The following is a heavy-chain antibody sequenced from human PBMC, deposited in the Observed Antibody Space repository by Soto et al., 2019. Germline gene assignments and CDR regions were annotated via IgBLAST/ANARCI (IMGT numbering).Heavy chain of an antibody. CDR3: AKDRYGNYGGIDY. D-gene: IGHD4-17*01. V-gene: IGHV3-23*01. CDR2: ITGSGGST. CDR1: GFSFDGYA. Sequence: GGSLRLSCLGSGFSFDGYAMIWVRQAPGKGLEWVSVITGSGGSTYYADSVKGRFTISRDTSKNTLFLQMNSLRAEDTAVYYCAKDRYGNYGGIDYWGQGTMVTVSS. J-gene: IGHJ4*02.